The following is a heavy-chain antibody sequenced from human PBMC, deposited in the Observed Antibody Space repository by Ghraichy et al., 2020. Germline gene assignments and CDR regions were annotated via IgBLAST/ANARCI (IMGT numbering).Heavy chain of an antibody. CDR3: ARDRCSSTSCTLGDGMDV. Sequence: GGSLRLSCAASGFTFSSYSMNWVRQAPGKGLEWVSSISSSSSYIYYADSVKGRFTISRDNAKNSLYLQMNSLRAEDTAVYYCARDRCSSTSCTLGDGMDVWGQGTTVTVSS. V-gene: IGHV3-21*01. D-gene: IGHD2-2*01. J-gene: IGHJ6*02. CDR1: GFTFSSYS. CDR2: ISSSSSYI.